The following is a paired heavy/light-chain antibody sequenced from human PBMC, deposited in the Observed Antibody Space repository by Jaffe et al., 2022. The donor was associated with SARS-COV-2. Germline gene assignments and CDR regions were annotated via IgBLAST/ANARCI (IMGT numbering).Light chain of an antibody. CDR3: QSYDSSLSGWV. J-gene: IGLJ3*02. CDR1: SSNIGAGYG. Sequence: QSVLTQPPSVSGAPGQRVTISCAGSSSNIGAGYGVHWYQQPPGTAPKLLIYGDSNRPSGVPDRFSGSKSGTSASLAISGLQTEDEADYYCQSYDSSLSGWVFGGGTKLTVL. V-gene: IGLV1-40*01. CDR2: GDS.
Heavy chain of an antibody. CDR3: ARAGSGTYYHFYGMDV. J-gene: IGHJ6*02. CDR2: IKEDGSEK. Sequence: EVQLVESGGGLVQPGGSLRLSCAASGFTFRNYWMSWVRQAPGKGLEWVANIKEDGSEKNYVDSVKGRFTMSRDNAKNSLYLQMNRLRAEDTAVYYCARAGSGTYYHFYGMDVWGQGTTVTVSS. D-gene: IGHD3-10*01. CDR1: GFTFRNYW. V-gene: IGHV3-7*03.